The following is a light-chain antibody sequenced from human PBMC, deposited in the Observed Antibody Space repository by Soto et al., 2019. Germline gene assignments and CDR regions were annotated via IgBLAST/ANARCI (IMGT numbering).Light chain of an antibody. CDR2: EVS. CDR1: GRDIGNYKS. CDR3: SSYAGSNNLV. V-gene: IGLV2-8*01. J-gene: IGLJ2*01. Sequence: QSPLAQPTSASGSPGQSVTISCTGTGRDIGNYKSVSWYQQHPGKAPKVMIYEVSKRPSGVPDRFSGSKSGNTASLTVSGLQAEDEADYYCSSYAGSNNLVFGGGTK.